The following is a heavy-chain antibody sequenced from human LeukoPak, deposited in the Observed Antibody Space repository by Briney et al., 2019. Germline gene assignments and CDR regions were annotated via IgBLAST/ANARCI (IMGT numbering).Heavy chain of an antibody. D-gene: IGHD3-9*01. V-gene: IGHV3-9*01. CDR3: AKDPYYDILTGRSGYFDY. CDR2: ISWNSGSI. Sequence: PGRSLRLSCAASGFTFDDYAMHWVRQAPGKGLEWVSGISWNSGSIGYADSVKGRFTISRDNAKNSLYLQMNSLRAEDTALYYCAKDPYYDILTGRSGYFDYWGQGTLVTVSS. J-gene: IGHJ4*02. CDR1: GFTFDDYA.